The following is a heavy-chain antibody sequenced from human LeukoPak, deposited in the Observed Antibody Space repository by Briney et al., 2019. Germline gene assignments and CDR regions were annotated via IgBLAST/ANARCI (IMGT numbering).Heavy chain of an antibody. CDR2: ISSSGGST. D-gene: IGHD3-22*01. CDR3: AKRYYYDNSGLWDY. CDR1: GFTFSSYA. J-gene: IGHJ4*02. Sequence: GGSLRLSCGAYGFTFSSYAMSWVRQAPGKGLEWVSAISSSGGSTHYADSVKGRFTISRDNSKNTLYLQMNSLGAEDTAVYYCAKRYYYDNSGLWDYWGQGTLVTVSS. V-gene: IGHV3-23*01.